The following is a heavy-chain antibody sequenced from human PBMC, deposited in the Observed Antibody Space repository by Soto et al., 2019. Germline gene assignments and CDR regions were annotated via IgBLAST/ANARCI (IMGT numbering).Heavy chain of an antibody. J-gene: IGHJ4*02. Sequence: PGGSLRLSCAASGFTFSSYGMHWVRPAPGKGLVWVSAISGSGGSTYYADSVKGRFTISRDNSKNTLYLQMNSLRAEDTAVYYCAKCGPKYSSGWSPYFDYWGQGTLVTVSS. CDR1: GFTFSSYG. D-gene: IGHD6-19*01. CDR3: AKCGPKYSSGWSPYFDY. V-gene: IGHV3-23*01. CDR2: ISGSGGST.